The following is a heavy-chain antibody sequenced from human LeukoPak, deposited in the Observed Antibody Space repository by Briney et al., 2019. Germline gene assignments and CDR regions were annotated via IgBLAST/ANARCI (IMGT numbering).Heavy chain of an antibody. CDR2: INHSGST. J-gene: IGHJ6*02. CDR3: AREGYYYGMDV. V-gene: IGHV4-34*01. CDR1: GGSFSGYC. Sequence: SETLSLTCAVYGGSFSGYCWSWIRQPPGKGLEWIGEINHSGSTNYNPSLKSRVTISVDTSKNQFSLKLSSVTAADTAVYYCAREGYYYGMDVWGQGTTVTVSS.